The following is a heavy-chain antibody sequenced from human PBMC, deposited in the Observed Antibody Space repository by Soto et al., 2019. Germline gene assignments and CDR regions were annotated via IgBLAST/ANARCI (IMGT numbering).Heavy chain of an antibody. CDR3: ARAQYSSGWYRTNYYYYGMDV. CDR1: GYTFTGYY. Sequence: GASVKVSFKASGYTFTGYYRHWVRQAPGQGLEWMGWINPNSGGTNYAQKFQGRVTMTRDTSISTAYMELSRLRSDDTAVYYCARAQYSSGWYRTNYYYYGMDVWGQGTTVTVSS. J-gene: IGHJ6*02. CDR2: INPNSGGT. V-gene: IGHV1-2*02. D-gene: IGHD6-19*01.